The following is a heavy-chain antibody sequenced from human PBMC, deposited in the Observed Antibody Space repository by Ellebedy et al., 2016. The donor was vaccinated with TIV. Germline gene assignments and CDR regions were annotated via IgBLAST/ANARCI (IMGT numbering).Heavy chain of an antibody. Sequence: GESLKISCAASGFTFSTYEMNWVRQGPGKGLEWLSYISSSGGTIYYAGSVKGRFTISRDNAKNSLYLQMNSLRAEDTAVYYCARDSMEDILTVPLDVWGQGTTVTVSS. V-gene: IGHV3-48*03. D-gene: IGHD3-9*01. CDR1: GFTFSTYE. CDR3: ARDSMEDILTVPLDV. J-gene: IGHJ6*02. CDR2: ISSSGGTI.